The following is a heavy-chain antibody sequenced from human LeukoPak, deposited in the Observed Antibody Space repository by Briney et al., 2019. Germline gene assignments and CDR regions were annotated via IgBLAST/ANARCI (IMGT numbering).Heavy chain of an antibody. J-gene: IGHJ4*02. D-gene: IGHD5-12*01. CDR1: GGTFSSYA. Sequence: GSSVKISCKASGGTFSSYAISWVRQAPGQGLEWMGRIIPILGIANYAQKFQGRVTITADKSTSTAYMELSSLRSEDTAVYYCARVRRGYSGYALDYWGQGTLVTVSS. V-gene: IGHV1-69*04. CDR3: ARVRRGYSGYALDY. CDR2: IIPILGIA.